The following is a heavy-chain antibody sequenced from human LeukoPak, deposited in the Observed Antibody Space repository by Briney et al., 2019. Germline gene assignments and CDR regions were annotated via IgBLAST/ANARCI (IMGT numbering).Heavy chain of an antibody. CDR2: INQDGSDK. Sequence: GGSLRLSCAASGFTFSSYWMSWVRQAAGKGLEWVANINQDGSDKHYVDSVKGRFTNSRDNAKNTLYLQINKLRAEDTAVYDCARAPKTVAGSGMIWWGQGALVTVSS. V-gene: IGHV3-7*05. D-gene: IGHD3-10*01. J-gene: IGHJ1*01. CDR3: ARAPKTVAGSGMIW. CDR1: GFTFSSYW.